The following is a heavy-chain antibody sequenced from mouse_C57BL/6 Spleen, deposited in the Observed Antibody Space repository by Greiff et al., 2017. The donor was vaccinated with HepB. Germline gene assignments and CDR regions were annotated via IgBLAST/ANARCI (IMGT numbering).Heavy chain of an antibody. CDR1: GYTFTSYW. D-gene: IGHD1-1*01. CDR2: IHPTNGGT. V-gene: IGHV1-64*01. J-gene: IGHJ3*01. Sequence: QVQLQQPGAELVKPGASVKLSCKASGYTFTSYWMHWVKQRPGQGLEWIGMIHPTNGGTNYNEKFKSKATLTVDKSSSTAYMQLSSLTSEDSAVYYGATPPSYAGSYGIAYWGQGTLVTVSA. CDR3: ATPPSYAGSYGIAY.